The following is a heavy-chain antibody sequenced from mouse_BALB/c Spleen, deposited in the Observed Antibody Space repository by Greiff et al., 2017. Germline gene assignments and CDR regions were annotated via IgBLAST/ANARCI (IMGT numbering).Heavy chain of an antibody. Sequence: QVTLKESGPGILQPSQTLSLTCSFSGFSLSTSGMGVSWIRQPSGKGLEWLAHIYWDDDKRYNPSLKSRLTISKDTSRNQVFLKITSVDTADTATYYCARRAYYRYDGYYFDYWGQGTTLTVSS. V-gene: IGHV8-12*01. J-gene: IGHJ2*01. CDR1: GFSLSTSGMG. CDR2: IYWDDDK. CDR3: ARRAYYRYDGYYFDY. D-gene: IGHD2-14*01.